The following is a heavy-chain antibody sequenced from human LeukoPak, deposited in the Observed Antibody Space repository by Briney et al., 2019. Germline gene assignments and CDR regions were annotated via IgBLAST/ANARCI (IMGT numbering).Heavy chain of an antibody. J-gene: IGHJ2*01. CDR2: IYTTGST. Sequence: SETLSLTCTVSGGSISSRSYYWSWIRQPGGKGLELIGRIYTTGSTDYNPSLKSRLTMSVDTSRNQFSLNLISVTAADTALYYCARLTAWGSSNWYLDLWGRGTLVTVSS. CDR1: GGSISSRSYY. D-gene: IGHD7-27*01. CDR3: ARLTAWGSSNWYLDL. V-gene: IGHV4-61*02.